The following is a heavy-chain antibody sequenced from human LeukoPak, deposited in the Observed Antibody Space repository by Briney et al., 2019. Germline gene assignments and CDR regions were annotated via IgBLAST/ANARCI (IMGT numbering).Heavy chain of an antibody. J-gene: IGHJ4*02. D-gene: IGHD3-22*01. V-gene: IGHV4-59*02. Sequence: PSDTLSLTCNVSGGSVTSHYWNWIRRPPGKGLEWIGYLYHTGITKYNPSLKSRVSMSVDTSKNQFFLKVNSVTAADTAVYHCVRSVDYFDNTGPHMMFDYWGQGSLVTVSS. CDR2: LYHTGIT. CDR1: GGSVTSHY. CDR3: VRSVDYFDNTGPHMMFDY.